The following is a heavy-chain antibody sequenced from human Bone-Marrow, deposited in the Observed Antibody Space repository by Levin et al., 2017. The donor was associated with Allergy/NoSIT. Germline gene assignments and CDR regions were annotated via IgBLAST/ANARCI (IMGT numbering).Heavy chain of an antibody. V-gene: IGHV3-23*01. J-gene: IGHJ4*02. CDR3: VREGYYNFDY. Sequence: LGESLKISCAASGFMFSRFAMTWVRQAPGRGLEWVSTLNGDGGDTHYTDSVKGRFTISRDNSKNTLYLQMNSLRAEDTAVYYCVREGYYNFDYWGQGTQVTVSS. CDR2: LNGDGGDT. D-gene: IGHD1-26*01. CDR1: GFMFSRFA.